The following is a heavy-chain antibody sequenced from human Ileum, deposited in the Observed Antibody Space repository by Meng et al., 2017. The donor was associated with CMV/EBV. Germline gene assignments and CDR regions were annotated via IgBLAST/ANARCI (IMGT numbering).Heavy chain of an antibody. CDR2: ISAYNGNT. CDR3: ARVYCSSTSCYTEGSYYFDY. V-gene: IGHV1-18*01. J-gene: IGHJ4*02. CDR1: GYTFTSYG. Sequence: ASVKVSCKASGYTFTSYGISWVRQAPGQGLEWMGWISAYNGNTNYAQKLQGRVTMTTDTSTSTAYMELRSLRSDDTAVYYCARVYCSSTSCYTEGSYYFDYWGQGTLVTVSS. D-gene: IGHD2-2*02.